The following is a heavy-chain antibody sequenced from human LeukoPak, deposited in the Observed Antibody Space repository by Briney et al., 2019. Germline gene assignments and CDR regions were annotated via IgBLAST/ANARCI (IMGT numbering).Heavy chain of an antibody. J-gene: IGHJ4*02. CDR2: IYHSGTT. D-gene: IGHD4-11*01. CDR1: GGSISGSISSSSYY. V-gene: IGHV4-61*05. CDR3: ARGYSNGWENYFDY. Sequence: SETLSLTCTVSGGSISGSISSSSYYWGWIRQPPGKGLEWIGYIYHSGTTNYNPSLKSRVTLSVDTSKNQVSLKLSSVTAADTAVYYCARGYSNGWENYFDYWGQGTLVTVSS.